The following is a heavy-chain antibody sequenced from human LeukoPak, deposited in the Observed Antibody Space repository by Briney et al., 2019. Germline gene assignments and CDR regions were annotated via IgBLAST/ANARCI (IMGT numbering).Heavy chain of an antibody. J-gene: IGHJ4*02. D-gene: IGHD4-11*01. Sequence: GGSLRLSCAASGFTFSNYAMSWVRQAPGKGLEWVSTVSGSASNTYYADSVKGRFTISRDNSKTTLYLQMNSLRADDTAVYYCAKGFQTYSELSFDVWGQGTLVAVSS. CDR1: GFTFSNYA. CDR2: VSGSASNT. V-gene: IGHV3-23*01. CDR3: AKGFQTYSELSFDV.